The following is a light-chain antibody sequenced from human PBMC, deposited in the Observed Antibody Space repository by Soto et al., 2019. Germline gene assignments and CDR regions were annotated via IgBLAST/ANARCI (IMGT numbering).Light chain of an antibody. CDR1: SSNIGSNY. V-gene: IGLV1-47*01. Sequence: QSVLTQPPSASGTPGQRVSISCSGSSSNIGSNYVYWYQHLPGTAPNLLIYRSNQRPSGGPDRFSGSRSGTSASLAISGLRSEDEDEDYCAAWDDSLNGHWVFGGGTKLTVL. CDR2: RSN. CDR3: AAWDDSLNGHWV. J-gene: IGLJ3*02.